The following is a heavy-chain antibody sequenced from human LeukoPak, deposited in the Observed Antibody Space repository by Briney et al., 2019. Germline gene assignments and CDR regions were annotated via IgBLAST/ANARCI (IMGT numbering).Heavy chain of an antibody. Sequence: PGGSLRLSCAASGFTFSSYGMHWVRQAPGKGLEWVAFIRYDGSNKYYADSVKGRFTISRDNAKNSLYLQMNSLRAEDTAVYYCARDWYDFWSGYYTYTSCFDYWGQGTLVTVSS. D-gene: IGHD3-3*01. CDR1: GFTFSSYG. CDR3: ARDWYDFWSGYYTYTSCFDY. CDR2: IRYDGSNK. V-gene: IGHV3-30*02. J-gene: IGHJ4*02.